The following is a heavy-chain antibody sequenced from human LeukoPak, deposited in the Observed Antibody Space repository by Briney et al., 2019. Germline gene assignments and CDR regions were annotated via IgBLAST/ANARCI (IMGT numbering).Heavy chain of an antibody. J-gene: IGHJ4*02. Sequence: AGGSLRLSCTASGFTFGDYAMTWVRQAPGKGLEWVGFISGRAYGETTEYAASVQGRFTISREDSKNIAYLQMNSLKTEDTAVYYCIRVSMIVVVTPYYFDYWGQGTLVTVSS. CDR2: ISGRAYGETT. CDR3: IRVSMIVVVTPYYFDY. V-gene: IGHV3-49*04. CDR1: GFTFGDYA. D-gene: IGHD3-22*01.